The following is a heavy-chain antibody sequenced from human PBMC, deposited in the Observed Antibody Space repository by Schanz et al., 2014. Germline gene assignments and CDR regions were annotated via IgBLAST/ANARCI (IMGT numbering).Heavy chain of an antibody. J-gene: IGHJ5*02. V-gene: IGHV1-2*02. CDR3: ARKMCIGARCGQRYGP. CDR1: GYTFTAYY. CDR2: IDHNSGGT. Sequence: QVQLVQSGAEVKKPGASVKVSCKASGYTFTAYYFHWVRQAPGQGLAWMGWIDHNSGGTFYKEKFKGRVTMSRDTLISTADMRLSRRGSDDTASYCCARKMCIGARCGQRYGPGGQGTLVTGSS. D-gene: IGHD2-8*01.